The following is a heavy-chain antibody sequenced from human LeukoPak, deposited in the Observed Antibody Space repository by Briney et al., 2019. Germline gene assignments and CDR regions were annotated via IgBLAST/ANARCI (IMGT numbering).Heavy chain of an antibody. CDR2: IYYSGST. D-gene: IGHD3-9*01. Sequence: SETLSLACTVSGGSISSYYWSWIRQPPGKGLEWIGYIYYSGSTNYNPSLKSRVTISVDTSKNQFSLKLSSVTAADTAVYYCASSDILTGYYTGYWGQGTLVTVSS. V-gene: IGHV4-59*01. J-gene: IGHJ4*02. CDR1: GGSISSYY. CDR3: ASSDILTGYYTGY.